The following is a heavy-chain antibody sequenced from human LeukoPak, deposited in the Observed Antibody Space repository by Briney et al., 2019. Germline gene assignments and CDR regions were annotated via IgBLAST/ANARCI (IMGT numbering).Heavy chain of an antibody. V-gene: IGHV3-23*01. CDR2: ISGSGGST. CDR1: GFTFSSYA. J-gene: IGHJ4*02. Sequence: GGSLRLSCAASGFTFSSYAMSWVRQAPGKGLEWVSAISGSGGSTYYADSVKGRFTISRDNSKNTLYLQMNSLRAEDTAVYYCAKGMARYCSGGSCYQYDYWGQGTLATVSS. CDR3: AKGMARYCSGGSCYQYDY. D-gene: IGHD2-15*01.